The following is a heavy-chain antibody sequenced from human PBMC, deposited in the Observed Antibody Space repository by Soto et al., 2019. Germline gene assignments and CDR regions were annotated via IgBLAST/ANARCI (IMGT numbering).Heavy chain of an antibody. J-gene: IGHJ4*02. D-gene: IGHD3-10*01. CDR3: AKSVGRPYYFDS. Sequence: PGGSLRLSCAASGFTFSNFAMSWVRQAPGKGLEWVSTLSSGAVNKYYPDSVKGRFTISRDNSKDTLYLQMNSLRAEDTAIYYCAKSVGRPYYFDSWGQGTQVTVSS. V-gene: IGHV3-23*01. CDR1: GFTFSNFA. CDR2: LSSGAVNK.